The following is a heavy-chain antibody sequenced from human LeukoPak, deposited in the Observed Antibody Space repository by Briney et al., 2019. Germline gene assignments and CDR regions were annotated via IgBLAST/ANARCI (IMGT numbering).Heavy chain of an antibody. J-gene: IGHJ4*02. V-gene: IGHV3-7*01. CDR3: ATGRGFGN. CDR1: GFIFNNYW. CDR2: IKQDGSED. Sequence: GGSLRLSCEASGFIFNNYWMSWVRQAPGKGLEWVANIKQDGSEDFYVDSVKGRFTISRDNAKNSLYLQMNSLRVEDTAVYYCATGRGFGNWGQGALVTVSS.